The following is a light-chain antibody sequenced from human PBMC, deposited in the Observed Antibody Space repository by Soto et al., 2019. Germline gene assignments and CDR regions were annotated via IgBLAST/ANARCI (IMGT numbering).Light chain of an antibody. CDR3: ATWDDSLIVSKV. CDR2: SND. V-gene: IGLV1-44*01. CDR1: KSNIGDNP. Sequence: QSVLTQPPSASGTPGQRVIISCSGSKSNIGDNPVNWFQQFPGTAPKLLIFSNDERPSGVPERFSGSKSGASASLAISGLQSDDEADYSCATWDDSLIVSKVFGTGTKVTVL. J-gene: IGLJ1*01.